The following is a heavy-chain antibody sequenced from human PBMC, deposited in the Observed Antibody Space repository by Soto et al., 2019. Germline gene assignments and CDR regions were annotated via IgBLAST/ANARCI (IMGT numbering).Heavy chain of an antibody. D-gene: IGHD6-13*01. CDR2: MYYGGTT. V-gene: IGHV3-53*02. CDR1: GFTVSSDH. J-gene: IGHJ3*01. Sequence: EMQLVETGGVLIKPGGSLRLSCAASGFTVSSDHMSWVRQAPGKGLEWISVMYYGGTTYYADSVQGRFTISRDSSTNPLYLQMTDLRADATAVYYCAREAAGFDLWGQGTLVTVSS. CDR3: AREAAGFDL.